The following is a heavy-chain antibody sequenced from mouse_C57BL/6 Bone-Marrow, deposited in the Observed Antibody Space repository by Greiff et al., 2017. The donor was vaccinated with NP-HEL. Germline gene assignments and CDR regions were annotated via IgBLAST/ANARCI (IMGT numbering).Heavy chain of an antibody. J-gene: IGHJ3*01. CDR3: SLPSWFAY. Sequence: VQLQQSGGGLVQPKGSLKLSCAASGFSFNTYAMNWVRQAPGTGLEWVARLRSKSNNYATYYADSVKDRFTISRDESESMLYLQMNNLKTEDTAMYYCSLPSWFAYWGQGTLVTVSA. CDR2: LRSKSNNYAT. CDR1: GFSFNTYA. D-gene: IGHD2-1*01. V-gene: IGHV10-1*01.